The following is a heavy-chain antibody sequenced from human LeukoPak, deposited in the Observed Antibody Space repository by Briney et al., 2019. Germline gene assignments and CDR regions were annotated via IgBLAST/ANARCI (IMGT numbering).Heavy chain of an antibody. CDR3: ARLGVITGKFDY. Sequence: KPSETLSLTCNVSGASISTGTSYWGWIRQPPGRGLEWIGSIYHSGYTYYNPSLKSRVTISVDTSKNQFSLKLSSVTAADTAVYYCARLGVITGKFDYWGQGTLVTVSS. V-gene: IGHV4-39*01. J-gene: IGHJ4*02. CDR2: IYHSGYT. D-gene: IGHD3-22*01. CDR1: GASISTGTSY.